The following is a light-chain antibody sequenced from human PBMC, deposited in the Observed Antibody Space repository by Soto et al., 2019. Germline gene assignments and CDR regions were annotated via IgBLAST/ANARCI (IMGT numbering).Light chain of an antibody. CDR2: GAS. Sequence: IVMTQSPATLSLSPGQRATLSCRASQSVSSSYLAWYQQKPGQAPRLLIYGASSRATGIPDRFSGSGSGTDFTLTISRLEPEDFAVYYCQQQGAFGQGTKVDIK. J-gene: IGKJ1*01. V-gene: IGKV3-20*01. CDR3: QQQGA. CDR1: QSVSSSY.